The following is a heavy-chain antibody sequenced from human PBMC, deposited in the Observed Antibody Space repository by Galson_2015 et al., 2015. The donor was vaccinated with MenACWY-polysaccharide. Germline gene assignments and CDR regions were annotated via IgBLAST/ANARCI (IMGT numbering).Heavy chain of an antibody. Sequence: CAISGDSVSSNSAAWNWIRRSPSRGLEWLGRTYYRSRWYNDYATSVKSRISIKADTPKNQFSLQLNSVTPEDTALYYCTRSIHISGWGGDFESWGQGTLVTVSS. CDR2: TYYRSRWYN. CDR3: TRSIHISGWGGDFES. D-gene: IGHD6-19*01. J-gene: IGHJ4*02. V-gene: IGHV6-1*01. CDR1: GDSVSSNSAA.